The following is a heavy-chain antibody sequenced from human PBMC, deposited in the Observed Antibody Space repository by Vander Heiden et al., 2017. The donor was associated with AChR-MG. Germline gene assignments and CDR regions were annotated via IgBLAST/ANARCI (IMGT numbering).Heavy chain of an antibody. V-gene: IGHV1-2*02. CDR3: ARDRGSSGWYLPQY. CDR2: INPNSGGT. CDR1: GYTLPGYY. J-gene: IGHJ4*02. Sequence: QVQLVQSGAEVKKPGASVKVSCKASGYTLPGYYMHWVRQAPGQGLEWMGWINPNSGGTNYAQKFQGRVTMTRDTSISTAYMELSRLRSDDTAVYYCARDRGSSGWYLPQYWGQGTLVTVSS. D-gene: IGHD6-19*01.